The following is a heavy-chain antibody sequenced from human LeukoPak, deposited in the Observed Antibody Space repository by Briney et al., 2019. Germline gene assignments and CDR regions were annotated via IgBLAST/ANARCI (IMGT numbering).Heavy chain of an antibody. D-gene: IGHD1-26*01. J-gene: IGHJ3*01. V-gene: IGHV1-2*02. Sequence: ASVKVSCTASGYTFTGYNMHCVRQAPGQGLEWIGWINPSSGGTNYAQKFLGRVTMTRDTSISTAYMGLSRLTSDDAAVYDCARSIVEALSGAFDVWGQGTMVSVSS. CDR2: INPSSGGT. CDR1: GYTFTGYN. CDR3: ARSIVEALSGAFDV.